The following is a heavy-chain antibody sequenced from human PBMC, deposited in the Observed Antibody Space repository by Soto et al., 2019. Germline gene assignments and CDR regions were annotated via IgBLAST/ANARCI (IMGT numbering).Heavy chain of an antibody. J-gene: IGHJ5*02. CDR2: VYTSGST. D-gene: IGHD5-18*01. Sequence: SETLSLTCTVSGGSISSYYWSWIRQPAGKGLEWIGRVYTSGSTKYNPSLESRVTMSVDMSKSQFSLNLTSVTAADTAIYYCARGGKYNYGPDLWGPGTLVTVSS. CDR1: GGSISSYY. V-gene: IGHV4-4*07. CDR3: ARGGKYNYGPDL.